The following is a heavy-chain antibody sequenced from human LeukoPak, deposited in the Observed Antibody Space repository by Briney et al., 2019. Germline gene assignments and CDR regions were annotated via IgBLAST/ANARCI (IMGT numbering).Heavy chain of an antibody. CDR3: ANPSYSGDY. J-gene: IGHJ4*02. CDR2: ISWNSGSI. V-gene: IGHV3-9*01. D-gene: IGHD1-26*01. Sequence: GGSLRLSCAASGFTFDDYAMHWVRQAPGKGLEWVSGISWNSGSIGYADSVKGRFTISRDNSKNTLYLQMNSLRAEDTAVYYCANPSYSGDYWGQGTLVTVSS. CDR1: GFTFDDYA.